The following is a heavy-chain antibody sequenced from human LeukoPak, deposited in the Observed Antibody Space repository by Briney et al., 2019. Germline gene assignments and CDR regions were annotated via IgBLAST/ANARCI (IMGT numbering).Heavy chain of an antibody. CDR1: GYTFTGYY. D-gene: IGHD3-10*01. J-gene: IGHJ6*03. V-gene: IGHV1-2*02. CDR3: ARAYPKRVRGVIRHYYMDV. CDR2: INPNSGGT. Sequence: WASVKVSCKASGYTFTGYYMHWVRQAPGQGLEWMGWINPNSGGTNYAQKFQGRVTMTRDTSISTAYMELSRLRSEDTAVYYCARAYPKRVRGVIRHYYMDVWGKGTTVTISS.